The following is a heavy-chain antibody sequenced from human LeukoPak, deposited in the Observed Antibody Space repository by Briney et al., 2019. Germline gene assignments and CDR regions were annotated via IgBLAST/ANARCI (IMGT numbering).Heavy chain of an antibody. CDR1: GGSFSGYY. Sequence: SETLSLTCAVHGGSFSGYYWSWIRQPPGKGLEWIGEINHSGSTNYNPSLKSRVIISVDTSKNQFSLKLSSVTAADTGVYYCARVGDLFRAHRVRGLSPDFYYMDVWGKGTTVTVSS. CDR3: ARVGDLFRAHRVRGLSPDFYYMDV. D-gene: IGHD3-10*01. J-gene: IGHJ6*03. V-gene: IGHV4-34*01. CDR2: INHSGST.